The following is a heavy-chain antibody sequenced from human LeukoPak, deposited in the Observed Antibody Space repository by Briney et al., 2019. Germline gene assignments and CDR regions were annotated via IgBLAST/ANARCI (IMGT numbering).Heavy chain of an antibody. J-gene: IGHJ4*02. CDR3: ARFSPRAMGNYLDF. Sequence: SQTLSLTCAVSGGSISSGSYSWSWIRQPPGKGLEWIGYIYPRGSTYYNPSLKSRVILSLDKSADQFSLNLSSVTAADTAVYYCARFSPRAMGNYLDFWGQGTLVTVSS. V-gene: IGHV4-30-2*01. D-gene: IGHD7-27*01. CDR1: GGSISSGSYS. CDR2: IYPRGST.